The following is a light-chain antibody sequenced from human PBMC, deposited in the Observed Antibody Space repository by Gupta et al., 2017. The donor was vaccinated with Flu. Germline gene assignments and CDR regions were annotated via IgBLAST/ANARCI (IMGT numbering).Light chain of an antibody. CDR2: AAS. V-gene: IGKV1-9*01. CDR1: QGISSY. J-gene: IGKJ2*01. Sequence: DIQLTQSPSFLSASVGDRVTITCRASQGISSYLAWYQQKPGKAPKLLIYAASTLQSGVPSRFSGSGSGTEFTLTISSRQPEDFATYYCQQRNSSLYLFGQGTKLEIK. CDR3: QQRNSSLYL.